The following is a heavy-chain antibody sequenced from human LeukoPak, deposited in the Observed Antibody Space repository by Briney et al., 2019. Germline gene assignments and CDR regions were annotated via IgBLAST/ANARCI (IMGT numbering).Heavy chain of an antibody. CDR1: GGSFSNYY. Sequence: SETLSLTCAVFGGSFSNYYLHWIRQPPGKGLEWIGEIDHSGNTKYNPSLKNRLTISVDTSKSQFSLKLTSVTAADTAVYYCARAPIPYDRSRTDYRFDPWGQGTLVTVAS. V-gene: IGHV4-34*01. CDR2: IDHSGNT. J-gene: IGHJ5*02. CDR3: ARAPIPYDRSRTDYRFDP. D-gene: IGHD3-16*01.